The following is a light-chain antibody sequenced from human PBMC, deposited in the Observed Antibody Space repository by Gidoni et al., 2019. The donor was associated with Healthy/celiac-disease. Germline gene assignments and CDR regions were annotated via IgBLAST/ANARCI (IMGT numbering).Light chain of an antibody. Sequence: IQVTPSPTSLSASVGDSVTITCRASQSISSYLNWYQQKPGKAPKLLIYAASSLQSGVPSRFSGSGSGTDFTLTISSLQPEDFATYYCQQGYSTPLTFGGGTKVEIK. J-gene: IGKJ4*01. CDR1: QSISSY. CDR2: AAS. V-gene: IGKV1-39*01. CDR3: QQGYSTPLT.